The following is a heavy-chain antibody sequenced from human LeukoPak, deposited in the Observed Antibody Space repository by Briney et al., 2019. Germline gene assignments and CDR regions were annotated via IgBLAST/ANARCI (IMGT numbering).Heavy chain of an antibody. D-gene: IGHD6-13*01. Sequence: GGSLRLSCAASGFTFSSYAMHWVRQAPGKGLEWVAVISYDGSNKYYADSVKGRFTISRDNSKNTLYLQMNSLRAEDTAVYYCARDISREAAAEDYYYGMDVWGQGTTVTVSS. V-gene: IGHV3-30-3*01. CDR1: GFTFSSYA. CDR2: ISYDGSNK. J-gene: IGHJ6*02. CDR3: ARDISREAAAEDYYYGMDV.